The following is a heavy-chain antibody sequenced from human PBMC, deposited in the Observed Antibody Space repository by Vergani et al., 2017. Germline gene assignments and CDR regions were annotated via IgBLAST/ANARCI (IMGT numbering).Heavy chain of an antibody. CDR2: IKSTFDRGTT. Sequence: EVQLVESGGGIVKPGGSLRLSCVASGFSFRNAWMNWVRRTPGKGLELVGRIKSTFDRGTTDYAAAVKGRFTISRDNSKNTLFLQMNGMKTENIGVYYFTTDHRYWGDGSCYWLRDHHYYGMDVWGQGTTVTVSS. D-gene: IGHD3-10*01. V-gene: IGHV3-15*07. CDR3: TTDHRYWGDGSCYWLRDHHYYGMDV. CDR1: GFSFRNAW. J-gene: IGHJ6*02.